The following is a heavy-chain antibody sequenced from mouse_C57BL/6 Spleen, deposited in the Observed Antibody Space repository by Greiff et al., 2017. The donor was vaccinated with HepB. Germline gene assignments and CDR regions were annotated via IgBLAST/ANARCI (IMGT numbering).Heavy chain of an antibody. CDR1: GYSITSGYY. D-gene: IGHD2-3*01. CDR3: ANDGYYAWFAY. V-gene: IGHV3-6*01. J-gene: IGHJ3*01. CDR2: ISYDGSN. Sequence: EVKLVESGPGLVKPSQSLSLTCSVTGYSITSGYYWNWIRQFPGNKLEWMGYISYDGSNNYNPSLKNRISITRDTSKNQFFLKLNSVTTEDTATYYCANDGYYAWFAYWGQGTLVTVSA.